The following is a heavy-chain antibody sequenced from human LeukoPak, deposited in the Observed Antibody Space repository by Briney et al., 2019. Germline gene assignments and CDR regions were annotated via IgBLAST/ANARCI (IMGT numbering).Heavy chain of an antibody. Sequence: GGSLRLSCAASGFTFSSYWMSWVRQAPGKGLEWVANIKQDGSEKYYVDSVRGRFTISRDNAKNSLYLQMNSLRAEDTAVYYCARERGYSSSWYRFDYWGQGTLVTVSS. CDR1: GFTFSSYW. D-gene: IGHD6-13*01. CDR2: IKQDGSEK. CDR3: ARERGYSSSWYRFDY. V-gene: IGHV3-7*01. J-gene: IGHJ4*02.